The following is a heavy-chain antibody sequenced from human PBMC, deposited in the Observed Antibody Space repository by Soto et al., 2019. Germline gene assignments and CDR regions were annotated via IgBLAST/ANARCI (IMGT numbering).Heavy chain of an antibody. CDR3: ARDNNRLQLGGNYYYIMDV. CDR1: GGTFSESA. J-gene: IGHJ6*02. Sequence: QVQLVQSGAEVKKPGSSVKVSCKASGGTFSESAISWVRQAPGQGLEWMGGIIPIFRTPDYAQKFQGRVTITADEPTSTASMELSGLRSEDTAMYYCARDNNRLQLGGNYYYIMDVWGQGTTVIVSS. CDR2: IIPIFRTP. D-gene: IGHD1-1*01. V-gene: IGHV1-69*12.